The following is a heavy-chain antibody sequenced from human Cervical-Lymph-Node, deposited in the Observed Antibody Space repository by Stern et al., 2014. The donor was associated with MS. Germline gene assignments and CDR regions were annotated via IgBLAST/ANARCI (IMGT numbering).Heavy chain of an antibody. CDR3: ARRLGSGWYGPIGY. CDR2: FYDSGGT. V-gene: IGHV4-59*08. D-gene: IGHD6-19*01. Sequence: VQLVESGPGLVKPSETLSLTCTVSGGSISSYYWTWIRQPPGKGLEWIGHFYDSGGTNYNPSFNSRVTISVETSKNQFPLKLSSVTAADTAVYYCARRLGSGWYGPIGYWGQGTLVTVSS. CDR1: GGSISSYY. J-gene: IGHJ4*02.